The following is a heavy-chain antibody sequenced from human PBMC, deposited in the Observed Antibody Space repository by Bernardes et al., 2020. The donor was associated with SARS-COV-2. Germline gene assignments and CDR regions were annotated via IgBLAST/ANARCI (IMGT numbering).Heavy chain of an antibody. CDR2: ISYDGDNK. V-gene: IGHV3-30*18. J-gene: IGHJ4*02. CDR1: GFTFSSFG. CDR3: AKEGYSANYFDY. Sequence: SLKISCAASGFTFSSFGIHWVRQAPGTGLEWVAVISYDGDNKYYADSVKGRFSISRDNSKNTLYLQMNSLRAEDSAVYYCAKEGYSANYFDYWGQGTLVTVSS. D-gene: IGHD3-22*01.